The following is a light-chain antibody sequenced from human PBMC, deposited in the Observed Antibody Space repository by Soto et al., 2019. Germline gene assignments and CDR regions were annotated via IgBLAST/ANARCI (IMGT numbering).Light chain of an antibody. J-gene: IGKJ3*01. V-gene: IGKV1-27*01. CDR3: QEYSSAPV. Sequence: DIQMTQSPTSVSASVGDRVTITCRASQGIRNFVAWYQQKPGKAPKLLIYAASTLQSGVPPRFSGSGSGTDLTLTINSLQPEDVATYSCQEYSSAPVFGPGTKVEIK. CDR2: AAS. CDR1: QGIRNF.